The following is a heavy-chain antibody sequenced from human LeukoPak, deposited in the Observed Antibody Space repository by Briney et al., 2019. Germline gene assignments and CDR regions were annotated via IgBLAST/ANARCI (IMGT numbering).Heavy chain of an antibody. V-gene: IGHV3-30*03. CDR3: GRLMGGYDSYFYGMDV. D-gene: IGHD5-12*01. J-gene: IGHJ6*02. CDR1: GFTFSTFG. Sequence: PGRSLRLSCAASGFTFSTFGMHWVRQAPGKGLEWVTIISYDGSNKYYADSVKGRFTISRDNSQNTLYLQMNSLRPEDTAVYYCGRLMGGYDSYFYGMDVWGQGTTVTVSS. CDR2: ISYDGSNK.